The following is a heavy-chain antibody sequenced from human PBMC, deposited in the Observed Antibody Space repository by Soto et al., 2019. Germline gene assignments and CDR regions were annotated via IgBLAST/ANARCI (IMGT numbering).Heavy chain of an antibody. J-gene: IGHJ4*02. CDR3: TTEEVASYDFWRGYPDY. CDR1: GFTFSNAW. D-gene: IGHD3-3*01. Sequence: EVQLVESGGGLVKPGGSLRLSCAASGFTFSNAWMSWVRQAPGKGLEWVGRIKSKTDGGTTDYAAPVKGRFTISRDDSKNTLYLQMNSLKTEDTAVYYCTTEEVASYDFWRGYPDYWGQGTLVTVS. CDR2: IKSKTDGGTT. V-gene: IGHV3-15*01.